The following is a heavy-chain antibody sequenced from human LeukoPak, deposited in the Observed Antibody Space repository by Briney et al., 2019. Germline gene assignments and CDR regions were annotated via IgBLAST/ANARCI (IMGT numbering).Heavy chain of an antibody. J-gene: IGHJ5*02. CDR1: GFTFSSYG. CDR3: AKDRISEETYNWFDP. V-gene: IGHV3-30*18. D-gene: IGHD2-15*01. Sequence: GGSLRLSCAASGFTFSSYGMHWVRQAPGKGLEWVAVISYDGSNKYYADSVKGRFTISRDNSKNTLYLQMNSLRAEDTAVYYCAKDRISEETYNWFDPWGQGTLVTVSS. CDR2: ISYDGSNK.